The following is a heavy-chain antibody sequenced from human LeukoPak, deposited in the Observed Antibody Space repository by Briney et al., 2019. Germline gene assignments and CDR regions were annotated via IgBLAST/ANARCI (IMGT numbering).Heavy chain of an antibody. CDR3: ARGKEHPFTSSSCAFDI. V-gene: IGHV1-69*05. CDR1: VGTFSSYA. CDR2: IIPIFGTA. D-gene: IGHD6-6*01. J-gene: IGHJ3*02. Sequence: GASVKVSCKASVGTFSSYAISWVRQAPGQGLEWMGGIIPIFGTANYAQKFQGRVTITTDESTSTAYMELSSLRSEDTAVYYCARGKEHPFTSSSCAFDIWGQGTMVTVSS.